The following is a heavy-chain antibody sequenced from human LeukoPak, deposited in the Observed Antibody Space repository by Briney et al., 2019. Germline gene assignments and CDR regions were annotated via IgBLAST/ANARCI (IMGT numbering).Heavy chain of an antibody. J-gene: IGHJ4*02. CDR2: IKSKTDGGTA. CDR3: TTADSSGRFLIDY. V-gene: IGHV3-15*01. Sequence: GGSLRLSCAASGFTFRSVWMSWVRQAPGKGLEWVGRIKSKTDGGTADYAAPVKGRFTISRDDSKNTLYLQMNSLKTEDTAVYYCTTADSSGRFLIDYWGQGTLVTVSS. CDR1: GFTFRSVW. D-gene: IGHD3-22*01.